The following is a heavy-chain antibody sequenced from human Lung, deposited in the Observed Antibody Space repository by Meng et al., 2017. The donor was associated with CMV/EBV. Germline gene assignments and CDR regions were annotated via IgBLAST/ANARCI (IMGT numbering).Heavy chain of an antibody. CDR2: IDQDGTEV. V-gene: IGHV3-7*01. D-gene: IGHD6-6*01. J-gene: IGHJ6*02. CDR1: GFTFSSYW. CDR3: ARVGAARPGGVYYYYGMDV. Sequence: SCAASGFTFSSYWMTWVRRSPGRGLEWVANIDQDGTEVVYVDSVKGRFSISRDNAKNALHLQMDRLGVEDTAVYYCARVGAARPGGVYYYYGMDVWXQGTTVTFSS.